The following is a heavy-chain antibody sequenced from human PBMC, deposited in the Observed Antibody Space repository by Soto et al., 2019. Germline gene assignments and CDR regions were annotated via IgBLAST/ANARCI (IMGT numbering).Heavy chain of an antibody. CDR1: GFTFTNYL. CDR3: AKDTYSRSWYF. V-gene: IGHV3-23*05. Sequence: EVQLLESGGDLVQPGGSLRLSCAASGFTFTNYLMTWVRQAPGKGLEWVSSSDKSGGDTYYADSVKGRFTISRDNSKNTLYLHMNGLRAEDTAIYYCAKDTYSRSWYFWGQGTLVTVSS. D-gene: IGHD2-2*01. CDR2: SDKSGGDT. J-gene: IGHJ4*02.